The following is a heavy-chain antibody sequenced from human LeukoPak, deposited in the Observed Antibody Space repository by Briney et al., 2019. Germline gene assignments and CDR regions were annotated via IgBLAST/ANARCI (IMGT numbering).Heavy chain of an antibody. Sequence: ASVKVSCKPSGYTFTSHGIAWVRQAPGQGLEWMGWITTYNGKANYAQSLQDRVTMTTDTSTSTAYMELWSLRSDDTAVYYCARDWGYYSDTRGYSEYWGQGTLVTVSS. V-gene: IGHV1-18*01. D-gene: IGHD3-22*01. CDR2: ITTYNGKA. CDR1: GYTFTSHG. J-gene: IGHJ4*02. CDR3: ARDWGYYSDTRGYSEY.